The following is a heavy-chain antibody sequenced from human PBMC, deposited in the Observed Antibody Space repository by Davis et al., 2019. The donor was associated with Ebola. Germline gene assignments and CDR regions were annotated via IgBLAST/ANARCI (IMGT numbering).Heavy chain of an antibody. V-gene: IGHV3-30*02. Sequence: GESLKTPCAASRFTFSSNGMHWVRQASGKGLEWVAFIRYDGSNKYYADSVKGRFTISRDNSKNTLYLQMNNLRAEDTAVYYCANWASAVAGLNYWGQGTLVTVSS. CDR2: IRYDGSNK. J-gene: IGHJ4*02. CDR1: RFTFSSNG. CDR3: ANWASAVAGLNY. D-gene: IGHD6-19*01.